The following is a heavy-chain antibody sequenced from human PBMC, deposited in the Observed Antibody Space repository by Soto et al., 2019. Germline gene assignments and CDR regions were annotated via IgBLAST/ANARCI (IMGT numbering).Heavy chain of an antibody. D-gene: IGHD2-15*01. CDR2: IYHSGST. CDR1: GGSISSGGYS. J-gene: IGHJ6*02. V-gene: IGHV4-30-2*01. Sequence: TLSLTCAVSGGSISSGGYSWSWIRQPPGKGLEWIGYIYHSGSTYYNPSLKSRVTISVDRSKNQFSLKLSSVTAADTAVYYCARSRGGYCSGGSCYSHYYYGMDVWGQGTTVTVSS. CDR3: ARSRGGYCSGGSCYSHYYYGMDV.